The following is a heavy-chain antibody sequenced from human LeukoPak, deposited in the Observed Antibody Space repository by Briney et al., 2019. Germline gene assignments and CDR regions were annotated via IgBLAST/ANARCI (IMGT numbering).Heavy chain of an antibody. CDR1: GGSISSSNW. V-gene: IGHV4-4*02. J-gene: IGHJ4*02. CDR2: IYHSGST. Sequence: SGTLSLTCAVSGGSISSSNWWSWVRQPPGKGLEWIGEIYHSGSTNYNPSLKSRVTISVDKSKNQFSLKLSSVTAADTAVYYCARVVRYCSGGSCYSAFGYWGQGTLVTVSS. D-gene: IGHD2-15*01. CDR3: ARVVRYCSGGSCYSAFGY.